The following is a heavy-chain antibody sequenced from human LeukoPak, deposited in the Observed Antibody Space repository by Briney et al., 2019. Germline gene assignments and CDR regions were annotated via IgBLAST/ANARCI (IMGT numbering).Heavy chain of an antibody. CDR3: AKGGSGWYPGFDY. D-gene: IGHD6-19*01. V-gene: IGHV3-23*01. Sequence: GGSLRLSCAASGFTFSSHAMSWVRQAPGKGLEWVSGISGSGGSTYYADSVKGRFTISRDNSKKMLYLQMNSLRAEDTAVYYCAKGGSGWYPGFDYWGQGTLVTVSS. CDR2: ISGSGGST. J-gene: IGHJ4*02. CDR1: GFTFSSHA.